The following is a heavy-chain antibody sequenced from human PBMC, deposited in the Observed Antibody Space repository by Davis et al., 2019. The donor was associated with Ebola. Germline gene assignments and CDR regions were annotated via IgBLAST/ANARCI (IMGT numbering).Heavy chain of an antibody. J-gene: IGHJ4*02. Sequence: SLKTSCVASGFPFDDSAMHWVRQVQGKGLEWVSGISWNSGNIGYADSVKGRFTISRDNAKNSLSRQMNRLRPEDTALYYCAKDGRGSSSWWYFDYWGQGTLVTVSS. CDR3: AKDGRGSSSWWYFDY. CDR1: GFPFDDSA. CDR2: ISWNSGNI. D-gene: IGHD6-13*01. V-gene: IGHV3-9*01.